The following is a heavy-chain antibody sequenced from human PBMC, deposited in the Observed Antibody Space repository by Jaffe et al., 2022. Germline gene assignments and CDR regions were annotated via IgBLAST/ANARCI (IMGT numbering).Heavy chain of an antibody. CDR3: ARGRRDSSGSYYIGEYYYDN. D-gene: IGHD3-22*01. CDR1: GFSVSDKY. J-gene: IGHJ4*02. V-gene: IGHV3-66*02. Sequence: VESGGGLVQPGGSLRLSCAASGFSVSDKYMTWVRQAPGKGLEWVSDLSSGDYTFYADSVKGRFTISRDNSKNTLYLQMNSLRVEDTAVYHCARGRRDSSGSYYIGEYYYDNWGQGTLVTVSS. CDR2: LSSGDYT.